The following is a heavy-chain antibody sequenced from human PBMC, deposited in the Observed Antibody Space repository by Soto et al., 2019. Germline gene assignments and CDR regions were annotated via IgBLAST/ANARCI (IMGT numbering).Heavy chain of an antibody. CDR2: IYHSGST. D-gene: IGHD3-9*01. J-gene: IGHJ4*02. Sequence: LSLTCAVSSGSISSSNWWSWVRQPPGKGLEWIGEIYHSGSTNYNPSLKSRVTISLDKSKNQFSLKLSSVTAADTAVYYCARGFHYDILTGYSNYFDYWGQGTLVTVSS. V-gene: IGHV4-4*02. CDR1: SGSISSSNW. CDR3: ARGFHYDILTGYSNYFDY.